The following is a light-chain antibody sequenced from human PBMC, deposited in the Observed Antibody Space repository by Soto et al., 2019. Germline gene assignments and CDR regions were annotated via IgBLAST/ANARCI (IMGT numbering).Light chain of an antibody. V-gene: IGKV3-20*01. Sequence: EIVLTQSPGTLSLAPGERATLSCRASQSVSNNYLAWYQQKPGQAPSLLISGASNSATGIPDRFSGSGSGTDFTVAISRLEAEDFAVYFCQQYGTSPFPFGPGTKVDLK. J-gene: IGKJ3*01. CDR2: GAS. CDR3: QQYGTSPFP. CDR1: QSVSNNY.